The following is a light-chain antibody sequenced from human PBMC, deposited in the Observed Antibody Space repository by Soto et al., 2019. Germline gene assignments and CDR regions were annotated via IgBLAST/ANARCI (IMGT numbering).Light chain of an antibody. CDR1: QSLTTRH. Sequence: EIVWTQSPGTLSLFPGERATLSCRASQSLTTRHLAWYQQKPGQAPRLLIYGASSRATGIPDRFSGSGSGTAFTLTISRLEPEDFAVYSCQQYGIAPTFGQGTRLEIK. V-gene: IGKV3-20*01. CDR3: QQYGIAPT. CDR2: GAS. J-gene: IGKJ5*01.